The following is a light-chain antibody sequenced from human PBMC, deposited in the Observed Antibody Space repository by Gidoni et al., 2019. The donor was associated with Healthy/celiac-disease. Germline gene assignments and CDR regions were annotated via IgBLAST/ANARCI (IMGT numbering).Light chain of an antibody. J-gene: IGLJ2*01. V-gene: IGLV2-14*01. Sequence: QSALTQPASVSGSPGQSITISCTGTSSDVGGYNYVSCYQQHPGKAPKLMIYEVSNRPSGVYNRFSGSKSGNTASLTISGLQAEDEADYYCSSYTSSSTPVVFGGGTKLTVL. CDR3: SSYTSSSTPVV. CDR2: EVS. CDR1: SSDVGGYNY.